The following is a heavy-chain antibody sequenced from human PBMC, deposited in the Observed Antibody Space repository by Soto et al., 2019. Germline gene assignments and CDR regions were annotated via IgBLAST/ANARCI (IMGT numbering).Heavy chain of an antibody. CDR3: ARVRDSFGLDV. CDR2: IHYRGST. Sequence: NPSETLSLTCNVSGGSITGAYYCNCIRQHPGKGLQWIGSIHYRGSTYYNPSLKSRITISLDRSNNQFSLNLSSVTAADTAVYYCARVRDSFGLDVWGQGTTVTVSS. D-gene: IGHD2-15*01. V-gene: IGHV4-31*03. J-gene: IGHJ6*02. CDR1: GGSITGAYY.